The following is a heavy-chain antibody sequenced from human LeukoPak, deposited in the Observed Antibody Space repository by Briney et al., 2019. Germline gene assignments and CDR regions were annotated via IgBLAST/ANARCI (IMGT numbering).Heavy chain of an antibody. Sequence: PGESLKISCKASGYSFTNYWIVWVRQMPGKGLEWMGIIYPGDSDTRYSPSFQGQVTISADKSISTAYLQWSSLKASDTAMYYCARRGRYCSGGSCYYFDYWGQGTLVTVSS. CDR3: ARRGRYCSGGSCYYFDY. D-gene: IGHD2-15*01. CDR1: GYSFTNYW. J-gene: IGHJ4*02. CDR2: IYPGDSDT. V-gene: IGHV5-51*01.